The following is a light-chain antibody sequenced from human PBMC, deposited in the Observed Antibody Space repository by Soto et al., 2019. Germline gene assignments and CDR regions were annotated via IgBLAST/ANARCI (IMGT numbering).Light chain of an antibody. CDR3: QQYNDRPLT. CDR1: QSVGSN. J-gene: IGKJ5*01. Sequence: DIVMTQSPATLSVSPGERATISCRASQSVGSNLAWYQQKSGQAPRLLIYSASTRATGIPARLSGSGSGTEFTLTISSLQSEDFAVYYCQQYNDRPLTFGQGTRREIK. CDR2: SAS. V-gene: IGKV3-15*01.